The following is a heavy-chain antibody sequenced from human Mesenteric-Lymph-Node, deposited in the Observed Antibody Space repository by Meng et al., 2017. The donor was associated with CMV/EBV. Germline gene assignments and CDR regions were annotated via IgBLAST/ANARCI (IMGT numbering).Heavy chain of an antibody. CDR2: IYHSGST. V-gene: IGHV4-4*02. Sequence: ITSSTWWIWVRQPPGRGLEWIGEIYHSGSTNNNPSLESRVTISVDKSKNLFSLKLTSVTAADTAVYYCARVGGCSSSSCYTENWLDPWGQGTLVTVSS. CDR3: ARVGGCSSSSCYTENWLDP. CDR1: ITSSTW. J-gene: IGHJ5*02. D-gene: IGHD2-15*01.